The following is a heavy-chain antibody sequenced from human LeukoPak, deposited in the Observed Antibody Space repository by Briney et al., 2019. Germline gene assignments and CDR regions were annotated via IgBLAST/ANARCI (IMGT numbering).Heavy chain of an antibody. D-gene: IGHD3/OR15-3a*01. J-gene: IGHJ1*01. Sequence: VASVEVSCNASGSTFTSYSISWGRQAPGQRLAWMRWISAYNGNTNYAQKLKGRVTMTTDTSTSTAYMDLRSLRSDDTAVYYCARLNDFWIGYSTRAEYFQHWGQGTLVTVSS. CDR1: GSTFTSYS. CDR2: ISAYNGNT. CDR3: ARLNDFWIGYSTRAEYFQH. V-gene: IGHV1-18*01.